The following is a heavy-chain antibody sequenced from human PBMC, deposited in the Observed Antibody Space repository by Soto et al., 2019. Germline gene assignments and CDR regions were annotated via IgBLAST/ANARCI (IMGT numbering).Heavy chain of an antibody. J-gene: IGHJ5*02. D-gene: IGHD2-15*01. Sequence: ASVNVSCKASGYTFTSYDISWVRQAPGQGLEWMGWISTYNGNTNHAQKLQGRVTMTTDTSTSTAYMELRSLRSDDTAVYYCAIVFRVAAPRWWFDPRGQGTLVTVSS. CDR2: ISTYNGNT. CDR3: AIVFRVAAPRWWFDP. CDR1: GYTFTSYD. V-gene: IGHV1-18*01.